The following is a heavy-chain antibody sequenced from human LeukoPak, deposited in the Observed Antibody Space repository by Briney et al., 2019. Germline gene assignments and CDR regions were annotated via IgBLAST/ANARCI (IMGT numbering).Heavy chain of an antibody. CDR3: ARDLDWNDWEAFDI. Sequence: GGSLRLSCAASGLTFEDFGMSWVRQVPGKGLEWVSGINWSGDNTDYADSVRGRFTISRDNAKNSLFLQMNSLRAEDTAVYYCARDLDWNDWEAFDIWGQGTMVTVSS. CDR2: INWSGDNT. J-gene: IGHJ3*02. D-gene: IGHD1-1*01. CDR1: GLTFEDFG. V-gene: IGHV3-20*04.